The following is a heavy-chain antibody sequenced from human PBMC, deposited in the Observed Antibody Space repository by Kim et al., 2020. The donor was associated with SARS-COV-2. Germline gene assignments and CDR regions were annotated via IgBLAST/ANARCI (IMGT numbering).Heavy chain of an antibody. CDR1: GFTFSSYS. CDR3: ARTPSRNYYDSNEGGADI. Sequence: GGSLRLSCAASGFTFSSYSMNWVRQAPGKGLEWVSSISSSSSYIYYADSVKGRFTISRDNAKNSLYLQMNSLRAEDTAVYYCARTPSRNYYDSNEGGADIWGQGTMVTVSS. CDR2: ISSSSSYI. D-gene: IGHD3-22*01. V-gene: IGHV3-21*01. J-gene: IGHJ3*02.